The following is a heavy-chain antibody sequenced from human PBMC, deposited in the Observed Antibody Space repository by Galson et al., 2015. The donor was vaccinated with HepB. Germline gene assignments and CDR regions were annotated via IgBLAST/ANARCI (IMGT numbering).Heavy chain of an antibody. CDR1: GFTFSNYG. Sequence: SLRLSCAASGFTFSNYGMHWVRQAPGKGLEWVALIWFDGSKKYYADSVKGRFTTSRDNSNNTLFLQMNSLRAEDTAVYYCARDGGGLRVLEWLSPNEALDYWGQGILVTVAS. CDR3: ARDGGGLRVLEWLSPNEALDY. D-gene: IGHD3-3*01. CDR2: IWFDGSKK. J-gene: IGHJ4*02. V-gene: IGHV3-33*01.